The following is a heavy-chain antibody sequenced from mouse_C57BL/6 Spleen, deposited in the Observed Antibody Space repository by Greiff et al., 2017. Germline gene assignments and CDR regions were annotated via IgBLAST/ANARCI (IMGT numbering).Heavy chain of an antibody. Sequence: QVQLQQSGAELARPGASVKLSCKASGYTFTSYGISWVKQRTGQGLEWIGEVYPRSGNTYYNEKFKGKATLTADKSSSTAYMELRSRTSEDSSVYCCARVDTTVVEGYFDVWGTGTAVTVSS. CDR3: ARVDTTVVEGYFDV. CDR1: GYTFTSYG. V-gene: IGHV1-81*01. CDR2: VYPRSGNT. D-gene: IGHD1-1*01. J-gene: IGHJ1*03.